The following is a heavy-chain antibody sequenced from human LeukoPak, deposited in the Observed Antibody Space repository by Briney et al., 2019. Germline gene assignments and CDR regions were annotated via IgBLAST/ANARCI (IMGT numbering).Heavy chain of an antibody. Sequence: GGSLRLSCSASGFTFSNYAMHWVRQPPGKGLKYVSAIGTNGISAYYSDSVRGRFTISRGSSKNTVYLQMSSLREEDTAVYYCVKGSQVVYSPSFDGWGPGTLVTVSS. D-gene: IGHD2-15*01. CDR3: VKGSQVVYSPSFDG. V-gene: IGHV3-64D*06. J-gene: IGHJ4*02. CDR2: IGTNGISA. CDR1: GFTFSNYA.